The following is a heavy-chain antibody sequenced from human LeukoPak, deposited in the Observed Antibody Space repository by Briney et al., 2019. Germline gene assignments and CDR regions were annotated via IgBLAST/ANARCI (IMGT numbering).Heavy chain of an antibody. CDR1: GFTFSIYG. CDR3: AKDRHNNSWFEY. V-gene: IGHV3-30*18. Sequence: GGSLRLSCAASGFTFSIYGMGWVRQAPGKGLEWVADISYDGSNKYADSVKGRFTISRDNSKNTLYLQMNSLRAEDTAVYFCAKDRHNNSWFEYWGQGTLVTVSS. D-gene: IGHD1-1*01. J-gene: IGHJ5*01. CDR2: ISYDGSNK.